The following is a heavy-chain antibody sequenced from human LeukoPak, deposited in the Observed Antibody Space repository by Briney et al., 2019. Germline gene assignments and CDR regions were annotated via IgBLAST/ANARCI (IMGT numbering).Heavy chain of an antibody. CDR2: ISSSSTYT. CDR1: GFTFSDYY. Sequence: GGSLRLSCAASGFTFSDYYTSWIRQAPGKGLEWVSYISSSSTYTNYADSVKGRFTISRDNAKNSLYLQMNSLRAEDTAVYYCAKIAVAGGDYFDYWGQGTLVTVSS. D-gene: IGHD6-19*01. V-gene: IGHV3-11*06. CDR3: AKIAVAGGDYFDY. J-gene: IGHJ4*02.